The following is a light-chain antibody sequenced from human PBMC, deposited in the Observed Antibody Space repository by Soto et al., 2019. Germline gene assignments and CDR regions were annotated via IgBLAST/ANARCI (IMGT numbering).Light chain of an antibody. Sequence: EIVMTQSPATLSVSPGERATLSCRASQSVSSNLVWYQQKPGQAPRLLIYGASTRATGIPARFSGSGSGTEFTLTIRSLQSEDFAVYYCQQYNNWPFTFGQGTRLEIK. CDR3: QQYNNWPFT. CDR2: GAS. CDR1: QSVSSN. J-gene: IGKJ5*01. V-gene: IGKV3-15*01.